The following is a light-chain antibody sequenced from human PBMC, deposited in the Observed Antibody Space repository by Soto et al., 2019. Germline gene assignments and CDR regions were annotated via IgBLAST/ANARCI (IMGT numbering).Light chain of an antibody. V-gene: IGKV3-15*01. CDR2: GAS. Sequence: EVVLTQSPATLSVSPGDRATLSCRASQSVSRNLAWYQQKPGQAPRLLIYGASTRATGVPARFSGSGSATEFTLSISSLQSEDVAVYYCQQYNSYPAFGQGTKVEI. CDR1: QSVSRN. J-gene: IGKJ1*01. CDR3: QQYNSYPA.